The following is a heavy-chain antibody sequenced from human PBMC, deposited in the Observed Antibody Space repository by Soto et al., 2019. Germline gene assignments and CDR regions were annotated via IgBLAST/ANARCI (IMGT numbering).Heavy chain of an antibody. Sequence: PGGSLRLSCAASGFTFNDYAISWVRQAPGKGLEWLGLISIKPNNFATVYAASVTGRFTISRDDSKNTAFLQMNSLKTEDPAVYYCTTAYENSNYYFDYWGRGTLVTVSS. CDR1: GFTFNDYA. D-gene: IGHD3-22*01. CDR2: ISIKPNNFAT. CDR3: TTAYENSNYYFDY. V-gene: IGHV3-73*01. J-gene: IGHJ4*02.